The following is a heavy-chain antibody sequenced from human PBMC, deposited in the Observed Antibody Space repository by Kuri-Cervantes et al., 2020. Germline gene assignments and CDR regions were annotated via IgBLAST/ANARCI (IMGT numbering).Heavy chain of an antibody. J-gene: IGHJ6*03. CDR1: GFTVSSNY. V-gene: IGHV3-53*04. Sequence: GESLKISCAASGFTVSSNYMSWVRQAPGKGLEWVSVIYSCGSTYYADSVKGRYTISRHNSKNTLYLQMNSLRPEDTAVYYCARVTIFYFYYYYMDVWGKGTTVTVSS. D-gene: IGHD3-3*01. CDR3: ARVTIFYFYYYYMDV. CDR2: IYSCGST.